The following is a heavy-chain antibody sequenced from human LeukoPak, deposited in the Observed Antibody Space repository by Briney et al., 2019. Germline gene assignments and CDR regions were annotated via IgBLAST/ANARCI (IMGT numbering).Heavy chain of an antibody. J-gene: IGHJ4*02. Sequence: PGGSLRLSCAASGFTFSSYAMSWVRQAPGKGLEWVSAISGSGGSTYYADSVKGRFTISRDNSKNTLYLQMNGLRAEDTAVYYCAKESEYYYDSSGSPDYWGQGTLVTVSS. CDR2: ISGSGGST. V-gene: IGHV3-23*01. CDR1: GFTFSSYA. D-gene: IGHD3-22*01. CDR3: AKESEYYYDSSGSPDY.